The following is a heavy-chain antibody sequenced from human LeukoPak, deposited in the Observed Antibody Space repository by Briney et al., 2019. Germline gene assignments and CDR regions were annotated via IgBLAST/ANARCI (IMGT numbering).Heavy chain of an antibody. CDR2: VIPIFGTA. Sequence: ASVKVSCKASGGTFSSYAISWVRQAPGQGLEWMGGVIPIFGTANYAQKFQGRVTITTDESTSTAYMELSSLRSEDTAVYYCVRVYISYGEYNWFDPWGQGTLVTVSS. D-gene: IGHD4-17*01. J-gene: IGHJ5*02. CDR1: GGTFSSYA. CDR3: VRVYISYGEYNWFDP. V-gene: IGHV1-69*05.